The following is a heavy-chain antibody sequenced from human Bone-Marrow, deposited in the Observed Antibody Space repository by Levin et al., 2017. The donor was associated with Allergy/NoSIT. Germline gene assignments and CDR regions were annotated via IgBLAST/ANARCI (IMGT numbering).Heavy chain of an antibody. CDR2: ISNDGRSE. Sequence: GGSLRLSCAASGFSFNSYTMQWVRQAPGKGLEWVALISNDGRSEYHADSVRGRFTVSRDNSENTLYLQMTSLRTEDTATYYCARALSSSGYAAYWGQGTLVTVSS. CDR1: GFSFNSYT. V-gene: IGHV3-30*04. J-gene: IGHJ4*02. D-gene: IGHD6-19*01. CDR3: ARALSSSGYAAY.